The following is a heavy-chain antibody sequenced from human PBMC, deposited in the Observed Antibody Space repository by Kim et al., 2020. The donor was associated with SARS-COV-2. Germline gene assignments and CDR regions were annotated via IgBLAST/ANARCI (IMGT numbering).Heavy chain of an antibody. J-gene: IGHJ4*02. CDR1: GFTFSSYG. D-gene: IGHD3-3*01. Sequence: GGSLRLSCAASGFTFSSYGMHWVRQAPGKGLEWVAVISYDGSNKYYADSVKGRFTISRDNSKNTLYLQMNSLRAEDTAVYYCAKGPVLRFLEWLSEYYFDYWGQGTLVTVSS. V-gene: IGHV3-30*18. CDR2: ISYDGSNK. CDR3: AKGPVLRFLEWLSEYYFDY.